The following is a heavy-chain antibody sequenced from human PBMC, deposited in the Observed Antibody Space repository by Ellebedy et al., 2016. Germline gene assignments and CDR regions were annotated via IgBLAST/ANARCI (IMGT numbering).Heavy chain of an antibody. V-gene: IGHV1-69*11. CDR2: IIPTLERT. J-gene: IGHJ4*02. CDR1: GYTFSNYA. D-gene: IGHD3-10*01. CDR3: AGNRESRFEY. Sequence: SVKVSXXASGYTFSNYAITWVRQAPGQGLEWMGRIIPTLERTDFAQTFQGRITITADESTRTAYLELSSLRSEDTAVYYCAGNRESRFEYWGQGTQVTVSS.